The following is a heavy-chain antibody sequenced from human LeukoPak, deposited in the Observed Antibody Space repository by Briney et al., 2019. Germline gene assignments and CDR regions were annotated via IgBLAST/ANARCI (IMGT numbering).Heavy chain of an antibody. D-gene: IGHD1-26*01. CDR1: GFTLSSYA. V-gene: IGHV3-23*01. Sequence: GGSLRLSCGASGFTLSSYAMSWVRKAPGKGLEWVPTINGGGGGTYYADSVKGRFTILRDSSEKTLYLQMNSLRAEDTAKYYCAKGRSGSYAYDYRGQGTLVTVSS. J-gene: IGHJ4*02. CDR3: AKGRSGSYAYDY. CDR2: INGGGGGT.